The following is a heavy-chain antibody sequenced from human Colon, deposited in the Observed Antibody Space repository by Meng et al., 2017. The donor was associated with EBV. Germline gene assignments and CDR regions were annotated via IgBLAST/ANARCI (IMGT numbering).Heavy chain of an antibody. CDR3: VISSHN. V-gene: IGHV4-39*07. CDR1: GGSITSTSSY. J-gene: IGHJ4*02. Sequence: QLHLQESRPGLVKPSEPLFLTCTSSGGSITSTSSYWGWVRQPPGKGLEWIGSIYYRGSTNYNPSLKSRISMSVDMSKNQFSLKVNSVTAADTAIYYCVISSHNWGQGTLVTVSS. D-gene: IGHD3-3*02. CDR2: IYYRGST.